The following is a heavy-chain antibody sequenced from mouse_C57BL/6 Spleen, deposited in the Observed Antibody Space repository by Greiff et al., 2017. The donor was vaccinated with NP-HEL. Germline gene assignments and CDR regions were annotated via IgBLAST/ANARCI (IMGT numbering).Heavy chain of an antibody. CDR2: INPYNGGT. V-gene: IGHV1-19*01. Sequence: VQLQQSGPVLVKPGASVKMSCKASGYTFTDYYMNWVKQSHGKSLEWIGVINPYNGGTSYNQKFKGKATLTVDKSSSTAYMELNILTSEDSAVYYCARRGPIYYDYDDYAMDYWGQGTSVTVSS. CDR3: ARRGPIYYDYDDYAMDY. CDR1: GYTFTDYY. D-gene: IGHD2-4*01. J-gene: IGHJ4*01.